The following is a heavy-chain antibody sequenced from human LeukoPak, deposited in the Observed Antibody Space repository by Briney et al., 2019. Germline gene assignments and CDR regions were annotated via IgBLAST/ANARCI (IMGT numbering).Heavy chain of an antibody. D-gene: IGHD3-22*01. V-gene: IGHV3-23*01. J-gene: IGHJ4*02. Sequence: PGGSLRLSCATSGFTFSIFGMSWVRQAPGKGLEWVSAISGGGQNRFYADSVKGRFTISKDKSKNSLYLQMNSLRAEDTALYYCAKGSYYDSSGYYYDYWGQGTLVTVSS. CDR3: AKGSYYDSSGYYYDY. CDR2: ISGGGQNR. CDR1: GFTFSIFG.